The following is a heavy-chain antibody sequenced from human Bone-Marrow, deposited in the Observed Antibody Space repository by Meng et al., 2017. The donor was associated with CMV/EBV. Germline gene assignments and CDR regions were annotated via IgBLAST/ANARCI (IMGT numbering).Heavy chain of an antibody. J-gene: IGHJ4*02. CDR1: GFTFSRHW. D-gene: IGHD6-19*01. CDR3: ARGVGEFLGWEMGY. Sequence: EVQLVESXGGLVQPGXSLKLSXAASGFTFSRHWMHWVRQTPGKGLVWVSRTDGDGSDTTYADSVKGRFTTSRDNAKNTLYLQMNSLRVDDTAIYYCARGVGEFLGWEMGYWGQGTLVTVSS. CDR2: TDGDGSDT. V-gene: IGHV3-74*01.